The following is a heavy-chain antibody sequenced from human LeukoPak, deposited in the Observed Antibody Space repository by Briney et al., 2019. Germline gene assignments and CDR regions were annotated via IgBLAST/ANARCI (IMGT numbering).Heavy chain of an antibody. V-gene: IGHV4-4*02. CDR3: ARESHDSNGSD. Sequence: KPSETMSPTCAVSSGSISSSNWWCWVRQPPGMRLEWIGEIYHSGSTNYNTSLKSRVTISVDKSKNHFSLKMSSVSAADTAVYYCARESHDSNGSDWGQGTLVTVSS. J-gene: IGHJ4*02. D-gene: IGHD3-22*01. CDR1: SGSISSSNW. CDR2: IYHSGST.